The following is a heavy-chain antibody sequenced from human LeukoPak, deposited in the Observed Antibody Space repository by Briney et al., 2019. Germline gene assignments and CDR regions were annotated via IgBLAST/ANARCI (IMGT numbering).Heavy chain of an antibody. CDR1: GFTFSSYW. CDR2: INSDGSST. J-gene: IGHJ3*01. Sequence: GGSLRLSCAASGFTFSSYWMHWVRQAPGTGLVWVSRINSDGSSTTYADSVKGRFTISRDNAKNSLYLQMNSLRAEDTAVYYCARDRSGSRGYSGYDPSPWWGQGTMVTVSS. D-gene: IGHD5-12*01. V-gene: IGHV3-74*01. CDR3: ARDRSGSRGYSGYDPSPW.